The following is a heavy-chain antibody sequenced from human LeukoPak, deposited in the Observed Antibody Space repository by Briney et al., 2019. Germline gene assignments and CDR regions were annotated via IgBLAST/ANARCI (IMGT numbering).Heavy chain of an antibody. Sequence: GGSLRLSCTASGFTFSDYYMSWIRQAPGKGLEWVSAITGSGAFTDYADSVKGRFTISRDNSKNTLYLQMNSLRAEDTGVYYCAKRSAESSGYFDYWGQGTLVTVSS. V-gene: IGHV3-23*01. D-gene: IGHD6-19*01. CDR3: AKRSAESSGYFDY. CDR2: ITGSGAFT. J-gene: IGHJ4*02. CDR1: GFTFSDYY.